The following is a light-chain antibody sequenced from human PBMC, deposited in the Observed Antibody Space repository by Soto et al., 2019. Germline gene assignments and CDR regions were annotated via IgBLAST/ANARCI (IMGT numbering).Light chain of an antibody. CDR2: WAS. J-gene: IGKJ5*01. CDR1: HIVLYSSNNKNY. CDR3: QQYYSTPQT. V-gene: IGKV4-1*01. Sequence: DIVMTQSPDSLSVSLGERATINCKSIHIVLYSSNNKNYLAWYQQKPGQPPKLLIYWASTRESGVPDRFSGSGSGTDFTLTISSLQAGDVAVYFCQQYYSTPQTFGQGTRLEIK.